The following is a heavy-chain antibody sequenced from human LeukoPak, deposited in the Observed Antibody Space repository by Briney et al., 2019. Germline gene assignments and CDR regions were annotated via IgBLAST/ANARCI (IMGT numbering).Heavy chain of an antibody. CDR2: ISSSSSHI. V-gene: IGHV3-21*01. J-gene: IGHJ4*02. D-gene: IGHD1-26*01. CDR3: ARGARSIFDY. Sequence: GGSLRLSCAASGFTFSSYSMNWVRQAPGKGLEWVSSISSSSSHIYYADSVKGRFTISRDNAKNSLYLQMNSLRAEDTAVYYCARGARSIFDYWGQGTLVTVSS. CDR1: GFTFSSYS.